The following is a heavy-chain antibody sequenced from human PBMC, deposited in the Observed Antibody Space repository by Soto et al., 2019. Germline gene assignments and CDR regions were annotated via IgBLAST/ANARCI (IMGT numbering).Heavy chain of an antibody. CDR2: IIPILGTG. Sequence: QVQLVQSGPEVKKSGSSVKVSCKLSGGTFTSETISWVRQAPGQGLEWMGRIIPILGTGNYAQKFQGRITSTEDKTTNTRYMELSSLTSEDTAVYFCAIEEGSYNIGTFPVYYMDVWGNGTTVTLSS. D-gene: IGHD3-10*01. V-gene: IGHV1-69*08. CDR1: GGTFTSET. J-gene: IGHJ6*03. CDR3: AIEEGSYNIGTFPVYYMDV.